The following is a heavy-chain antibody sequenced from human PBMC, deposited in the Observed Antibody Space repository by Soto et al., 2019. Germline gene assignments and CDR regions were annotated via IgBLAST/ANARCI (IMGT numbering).Heavy chain of an antibody. V-gene: IGHV3-23*01. D-gene: IGHD4-4*01. CDR1: GFTFSSYA. CDR2: ISGSGGST. J-gene: IGHJ6*02. CDR3: AKVGAYSNITYYYYYYGMDV. Sequence: GGSLRLSCAASGFTFSSYAMSWVRQAPGKGLEWVSAISGSGGSTYYADSVKGRFTISRDNSKNTLYLQMNSLRAEDTAVYYCAKVGAYSNITYYYYYYGMDVWGQGTTVTVS.